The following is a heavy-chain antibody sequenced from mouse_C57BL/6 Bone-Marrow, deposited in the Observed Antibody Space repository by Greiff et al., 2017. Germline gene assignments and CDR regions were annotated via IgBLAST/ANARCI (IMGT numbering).Heavy chain of an antibody. D-gene: IGHD1-1*01. V-gene: IGHV1-26*01. Sequence: VQLQQSGPELVKPGASVKISCKASGYTFTDYYMNWVKQSHGKSLEWIGDINPNNGGTSYNQKFKGKATLTVDKSSSTAYMELRSLTSEDSAVYYCARALYYGSSYWYFDVWGTGTTVTGSS. CDR3: ARALYYGSSYWYFDV. J-gene: IGHJ1*03. CDR2: INPNNGGT. CDR1: GYTFTDYY.